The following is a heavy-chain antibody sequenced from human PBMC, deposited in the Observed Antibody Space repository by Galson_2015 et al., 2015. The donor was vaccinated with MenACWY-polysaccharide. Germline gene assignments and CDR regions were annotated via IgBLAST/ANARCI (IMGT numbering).Heavy chain of an antibody. CDR2: IYSSATT. CDR1: GDSISNGGYY. Sequence: TLSLTCTASGDSISNGGYYWGWIRQHPGKGLQWIGSIYSSATTYYNPSVKSRITISVDMSKNQFSLNLNSVTAADTAVYYCARGRTQATSSGFGFWGQGTLVTVSS. CDR3: ARGRTQATSSGFGF. V-gene: IGHV4-31*03. D-gene: IGHD3-22*01. J-gene: IGHJ1*01.